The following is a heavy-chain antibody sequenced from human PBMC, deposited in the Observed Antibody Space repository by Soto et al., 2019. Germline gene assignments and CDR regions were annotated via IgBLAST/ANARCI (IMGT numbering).Heavy chain of an antibody. CDR2: INPSGGST. CDR1: GYTFTSYY. D-gene: IGHD2-15*01. CDR3: ARGIHIVVVVAANRDAFDI. Sequence: QVQLVQSGAEVKKPGASVKVSCKASGYTFTSYYMHWVRQAPGQGLEWMGIINPSGGSTSYAQKFQGRVTMTRDTSTSTVYMELSSLRSEDTAVYYCARGIHIVVVVAANRDAFDIWGQGTMVTVSS. V-gene: IGHV1-46*03. J-gene: IGHJ3*02.